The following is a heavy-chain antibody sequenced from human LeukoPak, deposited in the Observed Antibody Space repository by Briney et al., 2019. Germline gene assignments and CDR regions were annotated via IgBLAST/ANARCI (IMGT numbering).Heavy chain of an antibody. CDR3: ARDVAAAAGTSLDY. CDR2: IIPILGIA. V-gene: IGHV1-69*04. J-gene: IGHJ4*02. D-gene: IGHD6-13*01. Sequence: ASVKVSCKASGGTFSSYAISWVRQAPGQGLEWMGRIIPILGIANYAQKFQGRVTITADKSTSTAYMELRSLRSDDTAVYYCARDVAAAAGTSLDYWGQGTLVTVSS. CDR1: GGTFSSYA.